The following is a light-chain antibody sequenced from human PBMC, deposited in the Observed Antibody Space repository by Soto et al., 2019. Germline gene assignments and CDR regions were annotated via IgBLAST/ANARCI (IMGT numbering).Light chain of an antibody. CDR2: DAS. Sequence: EIVLTQSPVTLSLSPGERATLSCRASQSVGTSLAWYQQRPGQAPRLLITDASNRATGIPARFSGSGSGTDVTLTISILEPEDFAVYPCQQRSNWPLNFGGGTKVEI. V-gene: IGKV3-11*01. CDR1: QSVGTS. CDR3: QQRSNWPLN. J-gene: IGKJ4*01.